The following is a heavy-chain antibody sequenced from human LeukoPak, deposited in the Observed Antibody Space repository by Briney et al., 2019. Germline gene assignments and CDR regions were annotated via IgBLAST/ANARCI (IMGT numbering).Heavy chain of an antibody. V-gene: IGHV1-18*01. CDR1: GYTFTSYG. CDR3: ARDLVEFWSGYFSVDENWFDP. D-gene: IGHD3-3*01. Sequence: ASVKVSCKASGYTFTSYGISWVRQAPGQGLEWMGWISAYNGNTNYAQKFQGRVTMTRDTSISTAYMELSRLRSDDTAVYYCARDLVEFWSGYFSVDENWFDPWGQGTLVTVSS. J-gene: IGHJ5*02. CDR2: ISAYNGNT.